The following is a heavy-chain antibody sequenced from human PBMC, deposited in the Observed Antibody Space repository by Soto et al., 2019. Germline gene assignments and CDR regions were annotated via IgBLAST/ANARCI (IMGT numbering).Heavy chain of an antibody. J-gene: IGHJ5*02. Sequence: GGSLRLSCAASGFNFSPYAMSWVRQAPGRGLEWVSGIGGGNDISRHYKDSVEGRFTISRDNSKNLLYLDMNNLRVEDTGVYYCTKVPARTPRAFFDHWGQGIMVTVSS. CDR3: TKVPARTPRAFFDH. CDR1: GFNFSPYA. V-gene: IGHV3-23*01. CDR2: IGGGNDISR.